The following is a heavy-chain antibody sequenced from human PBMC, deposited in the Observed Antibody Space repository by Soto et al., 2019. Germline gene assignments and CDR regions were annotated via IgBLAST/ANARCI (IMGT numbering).Heavy chain of an antibody. CDR3: ARHGPSGYDPFDY. V-gene: IGHV4-39*01. D-gene: IGHD5-12*01. CDR1: GGSISSSSYY. Sequence: QLQLQESGPGLVKPSETLSLTCSVSGGSISSSSYYWGWIRQPPGKGLEWIGSIYYSGSTYYNPSLKSRVTMSVDTSKNQFSLKLSSVTAADTAVYYCARHGPSGYDPFDYWGQGTLVTVSS. J-gene: IGHJ4*02. CDR2: IYYSGST.